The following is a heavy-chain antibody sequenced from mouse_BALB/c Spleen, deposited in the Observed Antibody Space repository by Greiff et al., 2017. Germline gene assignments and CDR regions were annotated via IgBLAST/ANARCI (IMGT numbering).Heavy chain of an antibody. V-gene: IGHV6-6*02. J-gene: IGHJ3*01. CDR1: GFTFSNYW. CDR2: IRLKSNNYAT. Sequence: EVQLVESGGGLVKPGGSLKLSCAASGFTFSNYWMNWVRQSPEKGLEWVAEIRLKSNNYATHYAESVKGRFTISRDDSKSSVYLQMNNLRAEDTGIYYCSGLRGFAYWGQGTLVTVSA. D-gene: IGHD1-1*01. CDR3: SGLRGFAY.